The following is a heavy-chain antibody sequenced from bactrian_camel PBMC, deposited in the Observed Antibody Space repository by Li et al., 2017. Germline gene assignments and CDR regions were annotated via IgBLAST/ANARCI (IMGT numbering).Heavy chain of an antibody. V-gene: IGHV3S6*01. CDR2: IYTDGGAT. CDR1: ESTYDRGYC. CDR3: AAPASP. D-gene: IGHD7*01. J-gene: IGHJ1*01. Sequence: HVQLVESGGGSVQDGGSLSLHCAASESTYDRGYCMAWFRQAPGEEREGGASIYTDGGATYYADSVKARFTISRDNDKNTLYLQMNNLKPEDSAMYYCAAPASP.